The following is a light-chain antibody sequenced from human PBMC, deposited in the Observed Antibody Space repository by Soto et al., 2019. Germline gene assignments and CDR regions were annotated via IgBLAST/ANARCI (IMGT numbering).Light chain of an antibody. CDR1: QTIRSD. CDR2: DAS. V-gene: IGKV3-11*01. Sequence: ETVMTQSPATLSVSPGERATLSCRASQTIRSDLAWYQQEPGQAPRLLISDASNRATGIPARFSGSGSGTDFTLTISSLEPEDFAVYYCHQRQYWPPITFGQGTRLEIK. J-gene: IGKJ5*01. CDR3: HQRQYWPPIT.